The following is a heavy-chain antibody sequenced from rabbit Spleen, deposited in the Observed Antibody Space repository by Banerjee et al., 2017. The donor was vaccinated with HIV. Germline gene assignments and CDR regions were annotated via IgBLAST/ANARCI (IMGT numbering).Heavy chain of an antibody. CDR2: IYSSSGTT. J-gene: IGHJ3*01. Sequence: QSLEESGGDLVKPGASLTLTCTASGFSFSGNYWIFWVRQAPGKGLEWIASIYSSSGTTYYASWAKGRFTISKTSSTTVTLQMTSLTAADSATYFCGRTKNVWDYMDLWGQGTLVTVS. CDR1: GFSFSGNYW. D-gene: IGHD1-1*01. V-gene: IGHV1S40*01. CDR3: GRTKNVWDYMDL.